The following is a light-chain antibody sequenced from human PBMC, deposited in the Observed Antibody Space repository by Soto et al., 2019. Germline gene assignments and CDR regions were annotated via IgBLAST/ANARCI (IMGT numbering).Light chain of an antibody. V-gene: IGKV3-20*01. CDR1: QSVSSN. CDR3: QQYGSSPIT. Sequence: DILMTQSPESLSVSPGGIAALSCRASQSVSSNLAWYQQKPGQAPRLLIYAASSRAAGIPDRFSGSGSGTDFTLTISRLEPEDFAIYYCQQYGSSPITFGQGTRLEIK. J-gene: IGKJ5*01. CDR2: AAS.